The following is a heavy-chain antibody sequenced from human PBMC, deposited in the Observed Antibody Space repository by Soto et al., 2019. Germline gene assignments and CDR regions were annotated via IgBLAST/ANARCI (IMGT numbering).Heavy chain of an antibody. CDR2: IYYSGNT. CDR1: GGSITTGGRY. J-gene: IGHJ3*02. D-gene: IGHD1-1*01. V-gene: IGHV4-31*02. CDR3: AQALVFTGGDGFDS. Sequence: QVRLQEWGPGLVKPSQTLSLKCSVSGGSITTGGRYWSWIRQLPGKGLEWIGDIYYSGNTYYNASLTSRVTISVAAAKNQFSLKLSSVTAADTAVYYCAQALVFTGGDGFDSWGQGRLVTVSS.